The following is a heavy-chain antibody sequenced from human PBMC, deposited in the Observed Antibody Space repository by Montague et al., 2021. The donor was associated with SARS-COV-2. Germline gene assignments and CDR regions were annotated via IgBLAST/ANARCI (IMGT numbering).Heavy chain of an antibody. D-gene: IGHD5-18*01. Sequence: SETLSLTCTVSIGSISSGSDYWGWIRQSPGKGLEWIASVDYSGNTYYSPSLKSRLTISVGTSKNQFSLKLNSVTAADTALYYCARREYSYGWGDWGQGTLVTVSS. CDR2: VDYSGNT. V-gene: IGHV4-39*01. J-gene: IGHJ4*02. CDR1: IGSISSGSDY. CDR3: ARREYSYGWGD.